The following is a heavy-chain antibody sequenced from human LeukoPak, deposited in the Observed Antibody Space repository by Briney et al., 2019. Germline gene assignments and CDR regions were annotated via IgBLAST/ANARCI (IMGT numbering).Heavy chain of an antibody. CDR2: IYYSGST. CDR1: GGSISSSSYF. D-gene: IGHD3-10*01. CDR3: AKFRLPGIGLRDWFFDL. Sequence: SETLSLTCTVSGGSISSSSYFWGWIRQPPGKGLEWVGTIYYSGSTYYNPSLESRVTISIDTSKNQFSLTLSSVTAADTAVYYCAKFRLPGIGLRDWFFDLWGRGALVTVSS. J-gene: IGHJ2*01. V-gene: IGHV4-39*01.